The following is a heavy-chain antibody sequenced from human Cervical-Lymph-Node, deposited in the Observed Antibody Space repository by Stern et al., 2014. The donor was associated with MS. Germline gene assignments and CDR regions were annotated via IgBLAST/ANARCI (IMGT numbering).Heavy chain of an antibody. CDR2: IKSKTDGGTT. V-gene: IGHV3-15*01. CDR3: TTESPVKDDAFDI. J-gene: IGHJ3*02. Sequence: EVQLVESGGGLVKPGGSLRLSCAASGFTFSNAWMSWVRQAPGKGLEWVGRIKSKTDGGTTDYAAHVRGRFTISRDDSKNTLYLQMNSLKTEDTAVYYFTTESPVKDDAFDIWGQGTMVTVSS. CDR1: GFTFSNAW. D-gene: IGHD3-16*02.